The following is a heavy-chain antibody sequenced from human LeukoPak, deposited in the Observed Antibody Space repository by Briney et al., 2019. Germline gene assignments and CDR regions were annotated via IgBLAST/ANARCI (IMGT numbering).Heavy chain of an antibody. CDR3: ATDNGPWGYDALDV. D-gene: IGHD3-16*01. J-gene: IGHJ3*01. CDR1: GDSISSSKY. CDR2: IYHTGIT. Sequence: SEPLSLTCLVSGDSISSSKYWGWIRQPPGKGLEWIGSIYHTGITYYNPSLKSRVTLSVDTSKNQFSLRMNSVTAADTAFYYCATDNGPWGYDALDVWGQGTVVTVSS. V-gene: IGHV4-38-2*01.